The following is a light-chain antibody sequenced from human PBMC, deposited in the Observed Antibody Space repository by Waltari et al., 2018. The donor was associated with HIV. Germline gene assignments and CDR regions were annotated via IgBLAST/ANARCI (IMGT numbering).Light chain of an antibody. J-gene: IGLJ3*02. CDR2: YNS. Sequence: SYVLTQPPSVSVAPGAAATISCGAWNIGGKSVHWYKQQPGQAPVLVTRYNSDRPSGIPDRISGSNPGNTATLTITSVEAGDEATYYCQVLDSSNEHVVFGGGTELTVL. CDR3: QVLDSSNEHVV. V-gene: IGLV3-21*04. CDR1: NIGGKS.